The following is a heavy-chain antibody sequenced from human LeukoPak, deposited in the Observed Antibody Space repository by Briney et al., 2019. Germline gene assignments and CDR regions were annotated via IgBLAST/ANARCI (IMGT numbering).Heavy chain of an antibody. CDR3: AKDGDTVSGTYYFDMDV. Sequence: PGGSLRLSCAASGFTVSSNYMTWVRQAPGKGLEWVSVVYSGGNTYYADSVKGRFTISRDNSRNTLYLQMNSLRAEDTALYYCAKDGDTVSGTYYFDMDVWGKGTTVTISS. CDR2: VYSGGNT. D-gene: IGHD1-26*01. J-gene: IGHJ6*03. CDR1: GFTVSSNY. V-gene: IGHV3-53*05.